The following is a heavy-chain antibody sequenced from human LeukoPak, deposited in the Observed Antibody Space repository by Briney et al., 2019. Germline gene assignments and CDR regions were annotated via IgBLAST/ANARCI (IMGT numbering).Heavy chain of an antibody. CDR3: ARETGTGWFDP. J-gene: IGHJ5*02. V-gene: IGHV4-30-4*08. CDR2: IYYSSST. CDR1: GGSISSGDYY. D-gene: IGHD1-14*01. Sequence: SETLSLTCTVSGGSISSGDYYWIWIRQPPGKGLEWIGYIYYSSSTYYNPSLNSRVTISVDTSKNQFSLKLSSVTDADTAVYYCARETGTGWFDPWGQGTLVTVSS.